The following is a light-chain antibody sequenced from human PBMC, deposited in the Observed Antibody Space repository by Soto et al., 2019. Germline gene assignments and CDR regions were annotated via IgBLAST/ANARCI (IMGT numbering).Light chain of an antibody. CDR1: TSDVGGYNH. CDR3: SSYTNTNTLV. CDR2: DVT. J-gene: IGLJ2*01. Sequence: QSALTQPASVSGSPGQSITISCTGTTSDVGGYNHVSWYQQHPGKAPKLMIYDVTNRPSGVSNRFSGSKSGNTASLTISGLQAEDEADYYFSSYTNTNTLVFGGGTKVTVL. V-gene: IGLV2-14*03.